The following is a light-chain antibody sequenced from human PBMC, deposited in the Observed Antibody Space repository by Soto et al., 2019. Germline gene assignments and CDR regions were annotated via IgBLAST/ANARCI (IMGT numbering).Light chain of an antibody. CDR3: AAWDDSLSGHVV. J-gene: IGLJ2*01. V-gene: IGLV1-47*02. Sequence: QSVLTQPPSASSTPGQTVTISCSGSTSNIGTFYVYWYQHLPGTAPKLLIFSNNQRPSGVPDRFSGSKSGTSASLAISGLRSEDEADYYCAAWDDSLSGHVVFGGGTKLTVL. CDR2: SNN. CDR1: TSNIGTFY.